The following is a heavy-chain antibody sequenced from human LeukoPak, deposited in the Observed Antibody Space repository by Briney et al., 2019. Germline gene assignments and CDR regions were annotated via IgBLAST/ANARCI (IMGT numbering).Heavy chain of an antibody. V-gene: IGHV4-59*01. D-gene: IGHD3-9*01. CDR3: ARAGGYYDILTGRGLLDAAFDI. CDR1: GGSISSYY. Sequence: SETLSLTCTVSGGSISSYYWSWIRQPPGKGLEWIGYIYYSGSTNYNPSLKSRVTISVDTSKNQFSLKLSSVTAADTAVYYCARAGGYYDILTGRGLLDAAFDIWGQGTMVTVSS. J-gene: IGHJ3*02. CDR2: IYYSGST.